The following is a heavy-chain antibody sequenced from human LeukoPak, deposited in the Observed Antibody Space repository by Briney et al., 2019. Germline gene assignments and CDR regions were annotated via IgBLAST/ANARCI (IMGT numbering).Heavy chain of an antibody. CDR1: GFTFSTYG. V-gene: IGHV3-48*01. J-gene: IGHJ4*02. CDR2: ISGSSSAI. D-gene: IGHD6-13*01. Sequence: GGSLRLSCAASGFTFSTYGMNWVRQAPGKGLEWVSYISGSSSAIYYTDSVKGRFTISRDNSKNTLYLQMNSLRAEDTAVYYCAKDELVAAGTLDYWGQGTLVTVSS. CDR3: AKDELVAAGTLDY.